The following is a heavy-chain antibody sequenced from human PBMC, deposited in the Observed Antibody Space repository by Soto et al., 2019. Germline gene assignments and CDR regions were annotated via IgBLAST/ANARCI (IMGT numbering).Heavy chain of an antibody. D-gene: IGHD2-15*01. CDR1: GFTFSSYT. V-gene: IGHV3-23*01. Sequence: EVQVLESGGGLGQPGGSLRLSCAASGFTFSSYTMAWVRQAPGKGLEWVPSISGSGGSPYYADSVQGRFTISRDNYKNTVSLQMNSLRAEDTATYYCTKARCSGDTCFVPDYWGHGTLVIVSS. CDR2: ISGSGGSP. J-gene: IGHJ4*01. CDR3: TKARCSGDTCFVPDY.